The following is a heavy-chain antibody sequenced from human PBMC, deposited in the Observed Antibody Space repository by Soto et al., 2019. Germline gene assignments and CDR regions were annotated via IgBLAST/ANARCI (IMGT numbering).Heavy chain of an antibody. J-gene: IGHJ4*02. CDR1: GFTLSDSA. CDR3: TRRRDWTAMDPLDY. V-gene: IGHV3-73*02. D-gene: IGHD5-18*01. Sequence: EVQLVESGGGLVQPGGSLKLPCAASGFTLSDSAMHWVRQASGKGLEWVGRIRSKVNTYATAYAASVKGRFTISRDGSVNTTYLQMNSLKAEDTAVYYCTRRRDWTAMDPLDYWGQGTLVTVSS. CDR2: IRSKVNTYAT.